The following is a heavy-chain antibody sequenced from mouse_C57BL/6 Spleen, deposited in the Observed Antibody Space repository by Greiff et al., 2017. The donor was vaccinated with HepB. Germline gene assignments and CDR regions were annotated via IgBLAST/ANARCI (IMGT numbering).Heavy chain of an antibody. CDR2: ISGGGGNT. V-gene: IGHV5-9*01. CDR3: ARQDYRGYFDV. J-gene: IGHJ1*03. CDR1: GFTFSSYT. D-gene: IGHD2-12*01. Sequence: EVKLMESGGGLVKPGGSLKLSCAASGFTFSSYTMSWVRQTPEKRLEWVATISGGGGNTYYPDSVKGRFTISRDNAKNTLYLQMSSLRSEDTALYYCARQDYRGYFDVWGTGTTVTVSS.